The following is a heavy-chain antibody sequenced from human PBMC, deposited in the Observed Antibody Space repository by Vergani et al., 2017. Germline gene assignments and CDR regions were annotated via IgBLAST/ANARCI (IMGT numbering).Heavy chain of an antibody. CDR2: IYYSGST. CDR3: ASVGATWDY. V-gene: IGHV4-39*07. CDR1: GGSISSSSYY. Sequence: QLQLQESGPVLVKPSETLSLTCTVSGGSISSSSYYWGWIRQPPGKGLEWNGSIYYSGSTYYNPSLKSRVTISVDTSKNQFSLKLSSVTAADTAVYYCASVGATWDYWGQGTLVTVSS. D-gene: IGHD1-26*01. J-gene: IGHJ4*02.